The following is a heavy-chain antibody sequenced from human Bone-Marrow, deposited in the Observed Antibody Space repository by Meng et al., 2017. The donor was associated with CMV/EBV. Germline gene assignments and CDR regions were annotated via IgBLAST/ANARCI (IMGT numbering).Heavy chain of an antibody. CDR2: IYSGGST. V-gene: IGHV3-53*01. D-gene: IGHD6-13*01. CDR1: GFTVSSNY. J-gene: IGHJ6*02. CDR3: ARGGIARSRELYYYYGMDV. Sequence: GGSLRLSCAASGFTVSSNYMSWVRQAPGKGLEWVSVIYSGGSTYYEDSVKGRFTISRDNSKNTLYLQMNSLRAEDTAVYYCARGGIARSRELYYYYGMDVWGQGTTVTVSS.